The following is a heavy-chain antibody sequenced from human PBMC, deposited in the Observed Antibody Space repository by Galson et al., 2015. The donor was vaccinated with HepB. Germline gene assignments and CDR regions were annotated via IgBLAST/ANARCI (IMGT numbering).Heavy chain of an antibody. V-gene: IGHV4-39*07. D-gene: IGHD7-27*01. CDR1: GDSIDSSPYY. J-gene: IGHJ5*02. CDR3: ARDFGWGSRRFDP. Sequence: SETLSLTCTVSGDSIDSSPYYWVWIRQPPGKGLEWIGNIYYTGTTYYSPSLKSRVTMSIDTSKNQFSLRLTSVTAVDTAVYYCARDFGWGSRRFDPWGQGTLVTVSS. CDR2: IYYTGTT.